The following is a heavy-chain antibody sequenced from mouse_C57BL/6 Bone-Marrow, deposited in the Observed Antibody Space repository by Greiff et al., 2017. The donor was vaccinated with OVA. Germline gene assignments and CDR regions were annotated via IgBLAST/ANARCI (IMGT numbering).Heavy chain of an antibody. J-gene: IGHJ4*01. D-gene: IGHD2-3*01. CDR1: GFNFTDDY. V-gene: IGHV14-4*01. CDR2: IDPENGDT. CDR3: TADGSYAMDY. Sequence: VQLQQPGAELVRPGASVKLSCTASGFNFTDDYMHWVKQRPEQGLEWIGWIDPENGDTEYASKFQGKATITADTSSNTAYLQLSSLTSEDAAVYYCTADGSYAMDYWGQGTSVTVSS.